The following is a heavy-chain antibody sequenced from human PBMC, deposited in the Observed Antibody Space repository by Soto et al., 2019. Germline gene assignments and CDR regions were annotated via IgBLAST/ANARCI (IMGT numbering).Heavy chain of an antibody. CDR3: ARTSYSSGWYGGYYYYGMDV. V-gene: IGHV4-38-2*01. Sequence: XEALSLTCAVSGYSISSGYYWGWIRQPPVKGLEWIGSIYHSGSTYYNPSLKSRVTISVDTSKNQFSLKLSSVTAADTAVYYCARTSYSSGWYGGYYYYGMDVWGQGNTVTVSS. D-gene: IGHD6-19*01. CDR2: IYHSGST. CDR1: GYSISSGYY. J-gene: IGHJ6*02.